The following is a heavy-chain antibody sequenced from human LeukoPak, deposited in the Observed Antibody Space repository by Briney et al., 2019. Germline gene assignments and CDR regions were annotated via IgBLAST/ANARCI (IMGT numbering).Heavy chain of an antibody. V-gene: IGHV4-34*01. D-gene: IGHD6-6*01. CDR2: INHSGST. CDR1: GGSFSGYY. Sequence: SETLSLTCAVYGGSFSGYYWSWIRQPPGKGMEWIGEINHSGSTNYNPSLKSRVTISVDTSKNQFSLKLSSVTAADTAVYYCARVRYSSSYYYYYYYMDVWGKGTTVTVSS. CDR3: ARVRYSSSYYYYYYYMDV. J-gene: IGHJ6*03.